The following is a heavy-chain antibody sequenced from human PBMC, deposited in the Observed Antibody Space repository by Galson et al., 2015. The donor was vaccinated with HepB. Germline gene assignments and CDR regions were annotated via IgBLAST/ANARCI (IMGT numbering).Heavy chain of an antibody. Sequence: PALVKPTQTLTLTCTFSGFSLSTSGMRVSWIRQPPGKALEWLARIDWDDDKFYSTSLKTRLTISKDTSKNQVVLTMTNMDPVDTATYYCARMGSSSWYENWYFDLWGRGTLVTVSS. CDR3: ARMGSSSWYENWYFDL. V-gene: IGHV2-70*04. CDR2: IDWDDDK. D-gene: IGHD6-13*01. CDR1: GFSLSTSGMR. J-gene: IGHJ2*01.